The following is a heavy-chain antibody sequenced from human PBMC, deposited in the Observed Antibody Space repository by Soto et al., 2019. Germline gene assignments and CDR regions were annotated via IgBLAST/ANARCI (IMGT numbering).Heavy chain of an antibody. Sequence: SETLSLTCAVYGGSFSGYYWSWIRQPPGKGLEWIGEINHSGSTNYNPSLKSRVTISVDTSKNQYSLKLSSVTAADTAVYYCARGLWERVRGVIGMDVWGQGTTVTVSS. D-gene: IGHD3-10*01. CDR3: ARGLWERVRGVIGMDV. J-gene: IGHJ6*02. V-gene: IGHV4-34*01. CDR1: GGSFSGYY. CDR2: INHSGST.